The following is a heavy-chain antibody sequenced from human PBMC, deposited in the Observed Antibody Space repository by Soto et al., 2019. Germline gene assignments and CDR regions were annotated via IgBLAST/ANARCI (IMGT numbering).Heavy chain of an antibody. CDR2: FDPEDGET. J-gene: IGHJ6*02. Sequence: ASVKVSCKVSGYTLTELCMHWVRQAPGKGLEWMGGFDPEDGETIYAQKFQGRVTMTEDTSTDTAYMELSSLRSEDTAVYYCATREHSSSPYYYGMDVWGQGTTVTVSS. CDR3: ATREHSSSPYYYGMDV. V-gene: IGHV1-24*01. CDR1: GYTLTELC. D-gene: IGHD6-6*01.